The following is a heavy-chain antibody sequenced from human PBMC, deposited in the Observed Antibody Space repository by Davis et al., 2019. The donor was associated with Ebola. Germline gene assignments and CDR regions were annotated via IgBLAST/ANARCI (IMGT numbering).Heavy chain of an antibody. D-gene: IGHD3-10*01. CDR3: ATDVSGFESWFDP. CDR2: INPSGGST. V-gene: IGHV1-46*01. CDR1: GYTFTSYY. Sequence: ASVKVSCKASGYTFTSYYMHWVRQAPGQGLEWMGIINPSGGSTSYAQKFQGRVTMTEDTSTDTAYMELSSLRSEDTAVYYCATDVSGFESWFDPWGQGTLVTVSS. J-gene: IGHJ5*02.